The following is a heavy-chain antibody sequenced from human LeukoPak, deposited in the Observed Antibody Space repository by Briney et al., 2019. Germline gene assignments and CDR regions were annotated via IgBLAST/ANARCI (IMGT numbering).Heavy chain of an antibody. V-gene: IGHV3-30*02. CDR3: AKDLLGYCSSTSCYEIDY. J-gene: IGHJ4*02. Sequence: GGSLRLSCAASGFTFSSYGIHWVRQAPGKGLEWVAFIRYDGSNKYYADSVKGRFTISRDNSKNTLYLQMNSLRAEDTAVYYCAKDLLGYCSSTSCYEIDYWGQGTLVTVSS. D-gene: IGHD2-2*01. CDR2: IRYDGSNK. CDR1: GFTFSSYG.